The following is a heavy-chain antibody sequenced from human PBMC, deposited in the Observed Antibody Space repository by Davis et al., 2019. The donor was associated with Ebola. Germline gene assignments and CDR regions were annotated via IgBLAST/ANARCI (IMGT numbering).Heavy chain of an antibody. Sequence: GESLKISCAASGFTFSNYAMSWVRQAPGKGLEWVSAISGSGGNTYYADSVKGRFTISRDNSKNTLYLQMNSLRAEDTAVYYCAKANGMDVWGKGTTVTVSS. CDR3: AKANGMDV. J-gene: IGHJ6*04. V-gene: IGHV3-23*01. CDR2: ISGSGGNT. CDR1: GFTFSNYA.